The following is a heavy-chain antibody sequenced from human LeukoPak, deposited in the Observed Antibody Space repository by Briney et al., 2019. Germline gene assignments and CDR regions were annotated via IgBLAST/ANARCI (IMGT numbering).Heavy chain of an antibody. V-gene: IGHV3-7*01. CDR2: IKEDGSEK. Sequence: GGSLRLSCAASGFTFNRDWTAWVRQAPGKGLEWVANIKEDGSEKNYVDSVKGRFTISRDNAVDSVYLQMNDLRAEDTGVYYCATKEPPTSGWSYWGQGTLVTVSS. CDR3: ATKEPPTSGWSY. CDR1: GFTFNRDW. J-gene: IGHJ4*02. D-gene: IGHD6-19*01.